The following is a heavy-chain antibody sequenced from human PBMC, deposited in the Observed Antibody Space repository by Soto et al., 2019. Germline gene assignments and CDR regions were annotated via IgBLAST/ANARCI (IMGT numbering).Heavy chain of an antibody. CDR1: GYTFTSYD. J-gene: IGHJ6*03. CDR3: ARWGLYYYYMDV. D-gene: IGHD3-16*01. CDR2: MNPNSGNT. V-gene: IGHV1-8*01. Sequence: ASVKVSCKASGYTFTSYDINCVRQATGQGLEWMGWMNPNSGNTGYAQKFQGRVTMTRNTSISTAYMELSSLRSEDTAVYYCARWGLYYYYMDVWVKGTTVTVSS.